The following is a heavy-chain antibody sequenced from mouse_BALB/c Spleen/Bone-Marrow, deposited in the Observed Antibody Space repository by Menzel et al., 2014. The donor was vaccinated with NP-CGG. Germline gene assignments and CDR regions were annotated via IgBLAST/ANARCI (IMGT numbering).Heavy chain of an antibody. CDR1: GYTFTSYW. CDR3: TRQYGSYYAMDY. J-gene: IGHJ4*01. D-gene: IGHD2-10*02. Sequence: VKLMESGAELVRPGASVKVSRKASGYTFTSYWINWVKQRPGQGLEWIGNIYPSDSYTNYNQNFKDKATLTVDKSSSTAYMQLSSPTSEDSAVYYCTRQYGSYYAMDYWGQGTSVTVSS. CDR2: IYPSDSYT. V-gene: IGHV1S126*01.